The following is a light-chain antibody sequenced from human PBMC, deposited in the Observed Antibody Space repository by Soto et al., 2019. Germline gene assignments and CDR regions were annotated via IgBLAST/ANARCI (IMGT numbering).Light chain of an antibody. CDR2: KAS. V-gene: IGKV1-5*03. CDR1: QSVSGW. J-gene: IGKJ4*01. CDR3: QQYDSYPLT. Sequence: DIQMTQSPSTLSASVGDRVIITCRASQSVSGWLAWYQQRPGKAPNLLIYKASTLKTGVPLRFSGSGSGTEFTLTISTLQPDDFATYYCQQYDSYPLTFGGGTQVEIK.